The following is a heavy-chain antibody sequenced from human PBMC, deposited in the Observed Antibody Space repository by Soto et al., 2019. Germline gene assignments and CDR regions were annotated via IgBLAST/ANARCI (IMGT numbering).Heavy chain of an antibody. CDR3: AKFPTSIRRIAVALNWFDP. Sequence: PGGSLRLSCAASGFTFSSYAMSWVRQAPGKGLEWVSAISGSGGSPYYADPVKGRFTISRDNSKDTLYLQMNRLRAEDKGVIYFAKFPTSIRRIAVALNWFDPWGQGTLVTVSS. V-gene: IGHV3-23*01. CDR2: ISGSGGSP. J-gene: IGHJ5*02. CDR1: GFTFSSYA. D-gene: IGHD6-19*01.